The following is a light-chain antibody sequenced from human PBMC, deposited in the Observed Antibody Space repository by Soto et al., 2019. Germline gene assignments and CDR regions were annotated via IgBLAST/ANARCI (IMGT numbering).Light chain of an antibody. Sequence: EIVLTQSPGTLSLSPGERATLSCRASQSVSGSYLAWYQQKYGQAPRLLIYATSRRATGIPDRFSGSWSGTDLTLTIGRLEPEDFAVYYCHHYGSSPWTFGQGTTVEIK. V-gene: IGKV3-20*01. CDR2: ATS. CDR3: HHYGSSPWT. CDR1: QSVSGSY. J-gene: IGKJ1*01.